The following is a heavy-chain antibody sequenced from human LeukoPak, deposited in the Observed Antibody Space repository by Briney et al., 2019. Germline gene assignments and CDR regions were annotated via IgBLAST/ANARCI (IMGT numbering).Heavy chain of an antibody. Sequence: SETLSLTCAVYGGSFSGYIWGWIRQAPGKGLEWIGEISHNGTNTHSPSLKSRVTTSLDTAKNQFSLQLNSVTAADTAVYYCARLAKCTSTCRGKYWYFDVWGRGTLVTVSS. CDR2: ISHNGTN. J-gene: IGHJ2*01. CDR3: ARLAKCTSTCRGKYWYFDV. D-gene: IGHD2-8*01. V-gene: IGHV4-34*01. CDR1: GGSFSGYI.